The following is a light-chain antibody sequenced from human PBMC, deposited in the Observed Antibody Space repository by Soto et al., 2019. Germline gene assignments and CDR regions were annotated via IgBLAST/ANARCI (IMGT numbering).Light chain of an antibody. CDR3: QQFNSYLL. V-gene: IGKV1-13*02. J-gene: IGKJ4*01. Sequence: AIQLTQSPSSLSASVGDRVTITCRASQGISSALAWYQQKPGKAPKLLIYDASSLESGVPSRFSGSGSGTDFTLTVSSLQPEDFATYYCQQFNSYLLFGGGTKVEIK. CDR2: DAS. CDR1: QGISSA.